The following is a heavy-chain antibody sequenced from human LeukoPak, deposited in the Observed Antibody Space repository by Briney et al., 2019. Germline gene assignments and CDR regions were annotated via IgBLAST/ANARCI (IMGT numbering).Heavy chain of an antibody. Sequence: GASLKISCKASGYKFTNYWIGWVRQMPGKGLEWMGIIYPGDSETRYSPSFQGQVTISADKSVSTAYLQWSSLKTSDTAMYYCARGDSSIWYEYWGQGTLVTVSS. J-gene: IGHJ4*02. D-gene: IGHD2-2*01. V-gene: IGHV5-51*01. CDR3: ARGDSSIWYEY. CDR2: IYPGDSET. CDR1: GYKFTNYW.